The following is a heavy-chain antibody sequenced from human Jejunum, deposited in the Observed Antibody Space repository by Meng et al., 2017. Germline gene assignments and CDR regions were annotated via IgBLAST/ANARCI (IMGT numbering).Heavy chain of an antibody. D-gene: IGHD1-1*01. Sequence: QVQLVQSGAEVKKSGASVKVSCKASGYTFSDHYIHWVRQAPGQGLEWIGWTNPDTGGTNYAQKFQGWVTMTRDTSISTAYMELRRLRSDDTAVYYCARDAGSFLDYYFDSWGQGTLVTVSS. J-gene: IGHJ4*02. V-gene: IGHV1-2*04. CDR1: GYTFSDHY. CDR3: ARDAGSFLDYYFDS. CDR2: TNPDTGGT.